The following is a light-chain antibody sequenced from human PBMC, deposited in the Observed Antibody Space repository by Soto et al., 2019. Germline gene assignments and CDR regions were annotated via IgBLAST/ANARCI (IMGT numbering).Light chain of an antibody. Sequence: EIVLPQSPGTLSLSPGKRATLSCRASQSISSSYLAWYQQRPGQAPRLLIYDASNRATGIPARFSGSGSGTDFTLTISSLEPEDFAVYYCQQRSNWPPITFGQGTRLEIK. CDR3: QQRSNWPPIT. CDR1: QSISSSY. J-gene: IGKJ5*01. CDR2: DAS. V-gene: IGKV3D-20*02.